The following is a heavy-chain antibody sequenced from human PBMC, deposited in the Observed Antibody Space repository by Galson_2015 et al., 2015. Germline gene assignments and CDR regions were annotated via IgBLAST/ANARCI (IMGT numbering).Heavy chain of an antibody. J-gene: IGHJ4*02. D-gene: IGHD6-13*01. CDR3: ARDRRRLPGITAAGTSDY. CDR1: GYTFTSYY. V-gene: IGHV1-46*01. Sequence: SVKVSCKAFGYTFTSYYIHWVRQAPGQGLEWMGIIYPSGGSTTYAQKFQGRATMTRDTSTSTVYMELRSLRFEDTAVYYCARDRRRLPGITAAGTSDYWGQGTLVTVSS. CDR2: IYPSGGST.